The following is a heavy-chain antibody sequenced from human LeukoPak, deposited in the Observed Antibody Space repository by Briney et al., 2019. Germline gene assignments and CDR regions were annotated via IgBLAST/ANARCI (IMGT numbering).Heavy chain of an antibody. CDR2: ISAYNSNT. J-gene: IGHJ5*02. CDR1: GYTFTSYG. CDR3: ARPLGWQQLVHNWFDP. V-gene: IGHV1-18*01. D-gene: IGHD6-13*01. Sequence: ASVKVSCKASGYTFTSYGISWVRQAPGQGLEWMGWISAYNSNTNYAQKLQGRVTMTTDTSTSTAYMELRSLRSDDTAVYYCARPLGWQQLVHNWFDPWGQGTLVTVSS.